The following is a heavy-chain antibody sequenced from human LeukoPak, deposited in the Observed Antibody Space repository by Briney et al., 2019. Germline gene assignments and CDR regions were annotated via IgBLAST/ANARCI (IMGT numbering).Heavy chain of an antibody. J-gene: IGHJ4*02. CDR3: ARDPFRSWYGVRYFDY. CDR2: INSDGSST. D-gene: IGHD6-13*01. Sequence: SGGSLRLSCATSGFTFSNAWMNWVRQAPGKGLVWVSRINSDGSSTSYADSVKGRFTISRDNAKNTLYLQMNSLRAEDTAVYYCARDPFRSWYGVRYFDYWGQGTLVTVSS. CDR1: GFTFSNAW. V-gene: IGHV3-74*01.